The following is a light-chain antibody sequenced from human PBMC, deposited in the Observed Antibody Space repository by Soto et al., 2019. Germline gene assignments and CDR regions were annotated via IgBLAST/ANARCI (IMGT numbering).Light chain of an antibody. Sequence: DIQITQSPSSLSASVGDRVTITCRASQTISSYLNWYQQKPGKDPKLLIYAASSLQSGVPLRFSESESQEELALTISILQPKNVTTYYCQQSYGIPITLGQGTRLK. CDR2: AAS. V-gene: IGKV1-39*01. CDR3: QQSYGIPIT. J-gene: IGKJ5*01. CDR1: QTISSY.